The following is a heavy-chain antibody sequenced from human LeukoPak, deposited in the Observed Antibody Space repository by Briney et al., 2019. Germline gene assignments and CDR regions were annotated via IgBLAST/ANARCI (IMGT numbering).Heavy chain of an antibody. Sequence: SETLSLTCTVSGGSISSGGYYWSWIRQPPGKGLEWIGEINHSGSTNYNPSLKSRVTISVDTSKNQFSLKLSSVTAADTAVYYCARGGYDYVWGSYRPLSPFDYWGQGTLVTVSS. J-gene: IGHJ4*02. V-gene: IGHV4-39*07. CDR1: GGSISSGGYY. CDR3: ARGGYDYVWGSYRPLSPFDY. CDR2: INHSGST. D-gene: IGHD3-16*02.